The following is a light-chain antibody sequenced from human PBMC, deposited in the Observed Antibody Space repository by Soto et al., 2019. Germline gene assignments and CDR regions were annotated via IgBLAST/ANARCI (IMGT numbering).Light chain of an antibody. CDR2: GAS. CDR1: QSVSSSY. V-gene: IGKV3-20*01. CDR3: QQYGSSPWT. J-gene: IGKJ1*01. Sequence: EIVLTQSPGTLSLSPGERATLSCRASQSVSSSYLAWYQHKPGQAPRPLIYGASSRAIGIPDRFSGSGSGTEFTLTISRLEPEDFAVYYCQQYGSSPWTFGQGTKVEIK.